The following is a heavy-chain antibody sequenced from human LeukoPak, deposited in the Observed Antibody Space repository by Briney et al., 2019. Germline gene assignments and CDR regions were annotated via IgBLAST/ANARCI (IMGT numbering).Heavy chain of an antibody. J-gene: IGHJ4*02. CDR3: ARGGDSLHY. V-gene: IGHV3-66*01. Sequence: QPGGSLRLSCAASGFTVSSNFMTWVRQAPGKGLEWVSVIYSGGSTYYADSVKDRFTISRGNSKNMLYLQMNSLRAEDTAVYYCARGGDSLHYWGQGTLVTVSS. D-gene: IGHD3-10*01. CDR2: IYSGGST. CDR1: GFTVSSNF.